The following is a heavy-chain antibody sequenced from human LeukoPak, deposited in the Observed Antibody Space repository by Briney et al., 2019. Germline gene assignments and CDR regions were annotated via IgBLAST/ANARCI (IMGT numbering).Heavy chain of an antibody. D-gene: IGHD6-13*01. CDR1: GFTFSSYA. CDR2: VSSNGGST. V-gene: IGHV3-64D*06. CDR3: VKGLPGYGGHLDY. J-gene: IGHJ4*02. Sequence: GSLRLSCSASGFTFSSYAMHWVRQAPGKGLEYVSLVSSNGGSTYYADSVKGRFTISRDNSKSTLYLEMSSLRVEDPAVYYCVKGLPGYGGHLDYWGQGTLVTVSS.